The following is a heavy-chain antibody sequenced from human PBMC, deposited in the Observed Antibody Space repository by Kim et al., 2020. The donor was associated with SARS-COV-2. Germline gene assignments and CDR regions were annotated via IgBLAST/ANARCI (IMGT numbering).Heavy chain of an antibody. CDR2: GTT. J-gene: IGHJ4*02. V-gene: IGHV4-31*02. Sequence: GTTYFNPSLQSRVAMSLDTSKKEFSLKFNSVTAADTAVYYCARGLTKTLDYWGQGTLVTVSS. CDR3: ARGLTKTLDY. D-gene: IGHD3-9*01.